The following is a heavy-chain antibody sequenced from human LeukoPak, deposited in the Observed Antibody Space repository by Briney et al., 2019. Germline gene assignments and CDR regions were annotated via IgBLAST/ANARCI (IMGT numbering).Heavy chain of an antibody. V-gene: IGHV4-34*01. CDR3: ARVFTQGYYYMDV. J-gene: IGHJ6*03. CDR1: GGSFSGYY. Sequence: PSETLSLTCAVYGGSFSGYYWGWIRQPPGKGLEWIGEINHSGSTNYSPSLRSRVTISVDTSKNQFSLKLSSVTAADTAVYYCARVFTQGYYYMDVWGKGTTVTVSS. CDR2: INHSGST. D-gene: IGHD3-16*01.